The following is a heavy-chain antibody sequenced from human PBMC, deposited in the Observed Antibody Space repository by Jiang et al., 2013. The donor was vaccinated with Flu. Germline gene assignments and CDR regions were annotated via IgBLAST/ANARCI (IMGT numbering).Heavy chain of an antibody. CDR2: IHYTGST. CDR1: GFSLTTDGAG. V-gene: IGHV4-39*01. CDR3: ARHEQWLIRLDY. Sequence: TLTLTCTFSGFSLTTDGAGVGWIRQPPGKGLEWIAGIHYTGSTYYKSSLRSRVTISMDTSKNQFSLSLNSVTAADTAVYYCARHEQWLIRLDYWGQGTLVTVSS. J-gene: IGHJ4*02. D-gene: IGHD1/OR15-1a*01.